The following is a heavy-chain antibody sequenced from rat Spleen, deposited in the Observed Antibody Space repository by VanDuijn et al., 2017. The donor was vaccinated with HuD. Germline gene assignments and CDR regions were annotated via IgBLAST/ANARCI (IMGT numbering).Heavy chain of an antibody. D-gene: IGHD1-11*01. CDR3: AKARGRVPDY. CDR1: GFTFSSYW. J-gene: IGHJ2*01. CDR2: ISPDGGST. V-gene: IGHV5-58*01. Sequence: EVQLVESGGGLVQPGKSLKLSCVASGFTFSSYWIYWIRQAPGEGLEWVSSISPDGGSTYYPDSVKGRFTISRDNAENTVYLQMNSLRSEDTATYYCAKARGRVPDYWGQGVMVTVSS.